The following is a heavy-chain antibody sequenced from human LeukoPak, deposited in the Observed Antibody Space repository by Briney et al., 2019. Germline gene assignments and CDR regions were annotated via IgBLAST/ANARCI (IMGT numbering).Heavy chain of an antibody. V-gene: IGHV3-23*01. CDR1: GFTFSSYA. CDR3: AKGATVTTPVPYYYYGMDV. D-gene: IGHD4-17*01. J-gene: IGHJ6*02. CDR2: ISGSGGST. Sequence: GGSLRLSCAASGFTFSSYAMSWVRQAPGKGLEWVSAISGSGGSTYYADSVKGRFTISRDNSKNTLYLQMNSLRAEDTAVYYCAKGATVTTPVPYYYYGMDVWGQGTTVTVSS.